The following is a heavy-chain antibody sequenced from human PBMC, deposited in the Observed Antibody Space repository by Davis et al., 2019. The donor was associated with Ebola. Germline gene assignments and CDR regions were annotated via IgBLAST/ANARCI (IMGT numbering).Heavy chain of an antibody. Sequence: GESLKISCAASGFTFSSYSMNWVRQAPAKGLEWVSYISSSSSTIYYADSVKGRFTISRDNAKNSLYLQMNSLRDEDTAVYYCARIVGPYDSSGSGDYWGQGTLVTVSS. J-gene: IGHJ4*02. CDR1: GFTFSSYS. CDR3: ARIVGPYDSSGSGDY. D-gene: IGHD3-22*01. V-gene: IGHV3-48*02. CDR2: ISSSSSTI.